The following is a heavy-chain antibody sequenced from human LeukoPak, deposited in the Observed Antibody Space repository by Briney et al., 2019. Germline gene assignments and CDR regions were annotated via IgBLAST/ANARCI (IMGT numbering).Heavy chain of an antibody. CDR1: GYTFTSYW. V-gene: IGHV5-51*01. J-gene: IGHJ4*02. Sequence: VASVKVSCKASGYTFTSYWIGWVRQMPGKGLEWMGIIYPGDSDTRYSPSFQGQVTISADKSISTAYLQWSSLKASDTAMYYCARADCSGGSCYSFDYWGQGTLVTVSS. CDR3: ARADCSGGSCYSFDY. D-gene: IGHD2-15*01. CDR2: IYPGDSDT.